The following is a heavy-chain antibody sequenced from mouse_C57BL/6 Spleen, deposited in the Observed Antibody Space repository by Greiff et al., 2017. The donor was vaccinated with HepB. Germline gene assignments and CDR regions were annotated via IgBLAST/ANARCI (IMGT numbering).Heavy chain of an antibody. J-gene: IGHJ1*03. V-gene: IGHV5-17*01. CDR3: ARKSYYYGSSPPYFDV. CDR2: ISSGSSTI. CDR1: GFTFSDYG. D-gene: IGHD1-1*01. Sequence: EVKVVESGGGLVKPGGSLKLSCAASGFTFSDYGMHWVRQAPEKGLEWVAYISSGSSTIYYADTVKGRFTISRDNAKNTLFLQMTSLRSEDTAMYYCARKSYYYGSSPPYFDVWGTGTTVTVSS.